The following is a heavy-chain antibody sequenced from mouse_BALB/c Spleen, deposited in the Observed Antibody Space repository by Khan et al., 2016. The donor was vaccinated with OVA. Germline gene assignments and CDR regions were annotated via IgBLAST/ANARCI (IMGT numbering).Heavy chain of an antibody. J-gene: IGHJ2*01. V-gene: IGHV1-7*01. CDR1: GYTFASYW. CDR2: INPSTGYT. CDR3: ARVRTDY. D-gene: IGHD1-1*01. Sequence: VKLQESGAELAKPGASVKMSCKASGYTFASYWMHWIKQRPGQGLEWIGYINPSTGYTEYNQKFTDKATLTADKSSSTAYMQLSSLTSEDSSVYYCARVRTDYWGQGTTLTVSS.